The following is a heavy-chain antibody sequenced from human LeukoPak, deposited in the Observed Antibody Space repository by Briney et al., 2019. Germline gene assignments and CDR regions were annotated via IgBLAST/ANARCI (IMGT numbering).Heavy chain of an antibody. V-gene: IGHV3-48*03. CDR3: ARDRSSSWYVAFDI. J-gene: IGHJ3*02. Sequence: QPGGSLRLSCAASGFTFISYEMNWVRQAPGKGLEWVSYISSSGSTIYYADSVKGRFTISRDNAKNSLYLQMNSLRAEDTAVYYCARDRSSSWYVAFDIWGQGTMVTVSS. CDR2: ISSSGSTI. CDR1: GFTFISYE. D-gene: IGHD6-13*01.